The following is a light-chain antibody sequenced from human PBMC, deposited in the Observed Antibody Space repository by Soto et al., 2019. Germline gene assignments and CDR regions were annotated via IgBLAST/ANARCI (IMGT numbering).Light chain of an antibody. V-gene: IGLV2-23*02. CDR2: EVN. J-gene: IGLJ2*01. Sequence: QSVLTQPASVSGSPGQSITISCTGTTSDVGNFDLVSWYQRHPGKAPQLIIYEVNKRPSGVSNRFSGSKSGNTASLTISVLPAEDEADYSCCSYAGIRGWIFGGGTKLTVL. CDR1: TSDVGNFDL. CDR3: CSYAGIRGWI.